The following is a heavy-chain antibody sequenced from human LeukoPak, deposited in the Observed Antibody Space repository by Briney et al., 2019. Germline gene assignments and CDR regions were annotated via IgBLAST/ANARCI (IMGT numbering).Heavy chain of an antibody. J-gene: IGHJ4*02. V-gene: IGHV3-7*01. CDR3: ARDPVEWELLLDY. Sequence: GGSLRLSCAASGFTFSSYSMNWVRQAPGKRLEWVANMNIDGSEKYYADSAKGRFTISRDNARNSVYLQMNSLRVEDTAVYYCARDPVEWELLLDYWGQGTLVTVSS. CDR2: MNIDGSEK. CDR1: GFTFSSYS. D-gene: IGHD1-26*01.